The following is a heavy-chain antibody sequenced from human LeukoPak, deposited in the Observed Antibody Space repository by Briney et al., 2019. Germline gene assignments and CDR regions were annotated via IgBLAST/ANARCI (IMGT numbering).Heavy chain of an antibody. D-gene: IGHD5-18*01. J-gene: IGHJ4*02. Sequence: GGSLRLSCAASGFTLSSYSMNWVRQAPGKGLEWVSSITSSSSYIYYADSVKGRFTISRDNAKKSMYLQMNSLRAEDTAVYYCARHFSGVTGYTYGRGIDYWGQGTLVTVSS. CDR3: ARHFSGVTGYTYGRGIDY. CDR1: GFTLSSYS. CDR2: ITSSSSYI. V-gene: IGHV3-21*01.